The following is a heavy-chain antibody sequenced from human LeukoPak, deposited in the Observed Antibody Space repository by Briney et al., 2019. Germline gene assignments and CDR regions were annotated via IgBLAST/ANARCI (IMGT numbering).Heavy chain of an antibody. V-gene: IGHV1-3*01. CDR2: INAGNGHT. J-gene: IGHJ4*02. CDR1: GYIFTNYA. CDR3: ARDGVAWELPRYYFDY. D-gene: IGHD1-26*01. Sequence: ASVKVSCKASGYIFTNYAMHWVRRAPGQRLEWMGWINAGNGHTKYSQKFQGRVTITRDTSANTAYMELSSLRSEDTAVYYCARDGVAWELPRYYFDYWGQGTLVTVSS.